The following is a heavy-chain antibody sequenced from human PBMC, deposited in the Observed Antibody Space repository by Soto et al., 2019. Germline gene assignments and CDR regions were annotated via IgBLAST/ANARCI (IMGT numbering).Heavy chain of an antibody. CDR1: VDSISTYY. CDR2: IDASGNT. CDR3: ARGGQWLPVY. J-gene: IGHJ4*02. Sequence: SETLSLTCTVSVDSISTYYWSWIRRPAGKGLEWIGRIDASGNTNYNPSLTSRVTISADTSKNQFSLNLSSMTPADTAVYYCARGGQWLPVYWGQGTLVTVSS. D-gene: IGHD6-19*01. V-gene: IGHV4-4*07.